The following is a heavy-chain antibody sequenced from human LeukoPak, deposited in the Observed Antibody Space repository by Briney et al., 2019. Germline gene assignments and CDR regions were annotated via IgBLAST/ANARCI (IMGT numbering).Heavy chain of an antibody. Sequence: PGGSLRLSCAASGFTFSSYAMSWVRQAPGKGLEWVSAISGSGGGTYYADSVKGRFTISRDNSKNALYLQTNSLRAEGTAVYYCAKQLWLFDYWGQGTLVTVSS. J-gene: IGHJ4*02. CDR1: GFTFSSYA. CDR3: AKQLWLFDY. D-gene: IGHD5-18*01. CDR2: ISGSGGGT. V-gene: IGHV3-23*01.